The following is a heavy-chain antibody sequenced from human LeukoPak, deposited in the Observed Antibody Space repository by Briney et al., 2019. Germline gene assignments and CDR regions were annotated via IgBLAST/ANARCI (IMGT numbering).Heavy chain of an antibody. CDR3: ARLLWLGELFLGRFDP. V-gene: IGHV4-31*03. CDR1: GGSISSGGYY. J-gene: IGHJ5*02. D-gene: IGHD3-10*01. CDR2: IYYSGST. Sequence: SETLSLTCTVSGGSISSGGYYWSWIRQHPGKGLEWIGYIYYSGSTYYNPSLKSRVTISVDTSKNQFSLKLSSVTAADTAVYYCARLLWLGELFLGRFDPWGQGTLDTVSS.